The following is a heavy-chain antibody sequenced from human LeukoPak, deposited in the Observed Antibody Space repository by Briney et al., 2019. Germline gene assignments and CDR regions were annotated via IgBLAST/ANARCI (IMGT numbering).Heavy chain of an antibody. CDR2: IRNKANSYTT. Sequence: PGGSLRLSCAASGFTFSDHYMAWVRQAPGKGLEWVGRIRNKANSYTTEYAASVKGRFSISRDDSRNTAYLQMNSLKTEDTAVYYCARRRGGNTYGYDYWGQGTLVTVSS. V-gene: IGHV3-72*01. CDR3: ARRRGGNTYGYDY. CDR1: GFTFSDHY. J-gene: IGHJ4*02. D-gene: IGHD5-18*01.